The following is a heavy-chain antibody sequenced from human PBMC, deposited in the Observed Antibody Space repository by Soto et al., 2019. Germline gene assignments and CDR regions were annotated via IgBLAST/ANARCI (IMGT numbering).Heavy chain of an antibody. CDR3: SRVDPRAKSPDY. J-gene: IGHJ4*02. Sequence: ESGGGLALPGGSLRLSCTVSADSEFSFIDQYMDWVRQAPGKGLEWVGRSRNRVNNLSTAYAASVQGRFTISRDEYKNTVYLQMHSLKTDDTAVYYCSRVDPRAKSPDYWGQGTLVTVSS. CDR2: SRNRVNNLST. D-gene: IGHD3-9*01. V-gene: IGHV3-72*01. CDR1: EFSFIDQY.